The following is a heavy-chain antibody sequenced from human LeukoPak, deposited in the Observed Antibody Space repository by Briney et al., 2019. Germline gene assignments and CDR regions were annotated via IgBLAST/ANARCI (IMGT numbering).Heavy chain of an antibody. CDR2: ISYDGSNK. CDR3: AGDLISGSGSLGY. CDR1: GFTFSSYA. Sequence: GRSLRLSCAASGFTFSSYAMHWIRQAPGKGLEWVAVISYDGSNKYYADSVKGRFTISRDKAKTTLYLQMNSLRDEDTAVYYCAGDLISGSGSLGYWGQGTLVTVSS. J-gene: IGHJ4*02. V-gene: IGHV3-30*04. D-gene: IGHD3-10*01.